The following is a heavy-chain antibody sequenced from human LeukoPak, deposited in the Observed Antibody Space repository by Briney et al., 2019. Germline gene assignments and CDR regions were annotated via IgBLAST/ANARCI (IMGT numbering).Heavy chain of an antibody. D-gene: IGHD3-9*01. J-gene: IGHJ3*02. Sequence: SETLSLTCTVSGDSINSSTYYWGWIRQPPGKGLEWIGCIYYRGSTYYNPSLKSRVTISVDTSKNQFSLKLSSVTAADTAVYYCARRDILTARGAFDIWGQGTMVTVSS. CDR1: GDSINSSTYY. CDR3: ARRDILTARGAFDI. V-gene: IGHV4-39*07. CDR2: IYYRGST.